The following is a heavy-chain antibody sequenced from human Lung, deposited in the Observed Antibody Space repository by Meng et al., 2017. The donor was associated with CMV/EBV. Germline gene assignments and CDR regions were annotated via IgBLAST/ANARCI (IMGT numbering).Heavy chain of an antibody. Sequence: QVQLGQSGGSGKGPGAPGNGSCKTSGYTFKRYAITWVRQAPGQGLEWMGWINPYNGNTDHAQNPQARLTMTTDTSTSTVYMELGSLRSDDTAVYYCARGRVSYSSSSSLNYWGQGTLVTVSS. V-gene: IGHV1-18*01. CDR2: INPYNGNT. D-gene: IGHD6-6*01. J-gene: IGHJ4*02. CDR1: GYTFKRYA. CDR3: ARGRVSYSSSSSLNY.